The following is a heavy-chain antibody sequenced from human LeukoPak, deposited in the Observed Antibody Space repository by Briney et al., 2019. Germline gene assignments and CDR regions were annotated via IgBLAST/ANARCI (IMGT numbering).Heavy chain of an antibody. CDR1: GGTFSSYA. V-gene: IGHV1-69*04. CDR2: IIPILGIA. CDR3: ARANTDDVYYGMDV. Sequence: SVKVSCKASGGTFSSYAISWVRQAPGQGLEWMGRIIPILGIASYAQKFQGRVTITADKSTSTAYMELSSLRSEDTAVYYCARANTDDVYYGMDVWGQGTTVTVSS. J-gene: IGHJ6*02. D-gene: IGHD2-2*02.